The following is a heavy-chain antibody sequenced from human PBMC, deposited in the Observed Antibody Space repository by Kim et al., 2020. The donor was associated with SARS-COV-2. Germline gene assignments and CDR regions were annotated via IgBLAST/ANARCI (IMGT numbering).Heavy chain of an antibody. D-gene: IGHD4-17*01. CDR2: ISSSGSTI. J-gene: IGHJ2*01. Sequence: GGSLRLSCAASGFTFSSYEMNWVRQAPGKGLEWVSYISSSGSTIYYADSVKGRFTISRDNAKNSLYLQMNSLRAEDTAVYYCARDSLWGTTVTINWYFDLWGRGTLVTVSS. CDR3: ARDSLWGTTVTINWYFDL. V-gene: IGHV3-48*03. CDR1: GFTFSSYE.